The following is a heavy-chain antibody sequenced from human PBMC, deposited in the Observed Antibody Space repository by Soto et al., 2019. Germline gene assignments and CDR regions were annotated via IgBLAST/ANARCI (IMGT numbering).Heavy chain of an antibody. Sequence: PGESLKISCKGSGYSFTSYWIGWVRQMPGKGLEWMGIIYPGDSDTRYSPSFQGQVTMSADKSISTAYLQWSSLKASDTAMYYCARRPRAGSKYDYYGMDVWGQGNTVTVSS. CDR3: ARRPRAGSKYDYYGMDV. D-gene: IGHD4-4*01. V-gene: IGHV5-51*01. J-gene: IGHJ6*02. CDR2: IYPGDSDT. CDR1: GYSFTSYW.